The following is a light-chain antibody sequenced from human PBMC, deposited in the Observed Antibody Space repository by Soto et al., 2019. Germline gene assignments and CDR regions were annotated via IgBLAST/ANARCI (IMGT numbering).Light chain of an antibody. CDR2: GAS. CDR1: QSVRDK. J-gene: IGKJ2*01. Sequence: EIVMTQSPATLSVSPGERATLSCRASQSVRDKSAGYQQKPGQAPRLLIFGASTRATGSAARCSGSRCGREFTLIKISLQSEDYVVDYCQKYKSWSYTFGQGTKVDIK. CDR3: QKYKSWSYT. V-gene: IGKV3-15*01.